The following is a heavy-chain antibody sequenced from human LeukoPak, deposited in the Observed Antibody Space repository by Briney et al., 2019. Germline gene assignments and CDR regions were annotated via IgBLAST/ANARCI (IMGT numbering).Heavy chain of an antibody. D-gene: IGHD2-2*01. Sequence: GGSLRLSCAASGFTFSSYAMSWVRQAPGKGLEWVPAISGSGGSTYYADSVKGRFTISRDNSKNTLYLQMNSLRAEDTAVYYCAKGREVVPAAADYWGQGTLVTVSS. J-gene: IGHJ4*02. V-gene: IGHV3-23*01. CDR3: AKGREVVPAAADY. CDR1: GFTFSSYA. CDR2: ISGSGGST.